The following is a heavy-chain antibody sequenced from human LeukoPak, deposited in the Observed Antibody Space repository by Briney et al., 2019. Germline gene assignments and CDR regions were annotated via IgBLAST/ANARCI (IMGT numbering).Heavy chain of an antibody. CDR2: IYYSGST. D-gene: IGHD3-10*01. CDR3: ARLITMVRGAPNWFDP. J-gene: IGHJ5*02. V-gene: IGHV4-39*01. CDR1: GGSISSSSYY. Sequence: PSETLSLTCTVSGGSISSSSYYWGWIRQPPGKGLEWIGSIYYSGSTYYNPSLKSRVTISVDTSKNQFSLKLGSVTAADTAVYYCARLITMVRGAPNWFDPWGQGTLVTVSS.